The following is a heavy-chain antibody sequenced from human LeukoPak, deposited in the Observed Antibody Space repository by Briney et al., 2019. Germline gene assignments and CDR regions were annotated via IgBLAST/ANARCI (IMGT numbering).Heavy chain of an antibody. CDR2: ISSSSSYI. J-gene: IGHJ1*01. CDR1: GFTSSSYS. CDR3: ARAMLRETYYYDSSGPLQH. V-gene: IGHV3-21*01. Sequence: GGSLRLSCAASGFTSSSYSMNWVRQAPGKGLEWVSSISSSSSYIYYADSVKGRFTISRDNAKNSLYLQMNSLRAEDTAVYYCARAMLRETYYYDSSGPLQHWGQGTLVTVSS. D-gene: IGHD3-22*01.